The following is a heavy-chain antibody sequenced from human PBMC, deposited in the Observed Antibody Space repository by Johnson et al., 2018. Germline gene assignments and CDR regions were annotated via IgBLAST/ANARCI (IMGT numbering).Heavy chain of an antibody. V-gene: IGHV3-30*03. Sequence: VQLVESGGGVVQPGRSLRLSCAASGFTFSSYGMHWVRQAPGKGLEWVAVISCDGSNKYYAASVKGRFTISRDNSKNTLYLQMNSLRAGDTAVYYCARAPEGYSYGYEYYYYYYMDVWGKGTTVTVAS. J-gene: IGHJ6*03. D-gene: IGHD5-18*01. CDR3: ARAPEGYSYGYEYYYYYYMDV. CDR2: ISCDGSNK. CDR1: GFTFSSYG.